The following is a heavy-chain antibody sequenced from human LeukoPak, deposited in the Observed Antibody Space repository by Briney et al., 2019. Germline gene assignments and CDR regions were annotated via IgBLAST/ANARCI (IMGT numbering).Heavy chain of an antibody. V-gene: IGHV1-2*02. D-gene: IGHD3-10*01. CDR2: INPNSGGT. Sequence: ASVKVSCKASGYTFTGYYMHWVRQAPGQGLEWMGWINPNSGGTNYAQKFQGRVTMTEDTSTDTAYMELSSLRSEDTAVYYCATEVSSPDYNYYMDVWGRGTTVTVSS. J-gene: IGHJ6*03. CDR3: ATEVSSPDYNYYMDV. CDR1: GYTFTGYY.